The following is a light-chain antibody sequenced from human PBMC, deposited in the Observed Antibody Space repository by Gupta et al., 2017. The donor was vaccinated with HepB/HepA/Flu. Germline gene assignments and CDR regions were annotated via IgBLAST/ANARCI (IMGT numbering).Light chain of an antibody. Sequence: DIQMTQSPSSLSESVGDRVTITCQESQDIKKYLNWYQQKPGKAPKLLIYDASNLETGVTSRFSGSGEGKDFTFTSSRRQHEDSAKYYGQQDENSLTFGGGTKVEIK. CDR2: DAS. V-gene: IGKV1-33*01. CDR3: QQDENSLT. J-gene: IGKJ4*01. CDR1: QDIKKY.